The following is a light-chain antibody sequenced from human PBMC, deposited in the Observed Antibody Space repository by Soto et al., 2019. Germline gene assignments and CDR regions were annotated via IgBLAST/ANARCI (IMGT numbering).Light chain of an antibody. V-gene: IGKV1-5*03. CDR1: QTISSW. Sequence: IQMTPPPSTLSGSVGDRVTITCRASQTISSWLAWYQQKPGKAPKLLIYKASTLKSGVPSRFSGSGPGTEFTLTSSRRHPDEFATYYCQLSNRDSEAFGQGTNVELK. CDR2: KAS. CDR3: QLSNRDSEA. J-gene: IGKJ1*01.